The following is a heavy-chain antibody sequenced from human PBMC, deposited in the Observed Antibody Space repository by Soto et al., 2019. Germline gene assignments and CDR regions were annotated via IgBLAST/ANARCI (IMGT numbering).Heavy chain of an antibody. D-gene: IGHD5-18*01. CDR3: ARHRNSYGGGSSAY. J-gene: IGHJ4*02. V-gene: IGHV3-66*04. CDR1: GFTVSSNY. CDR2: IYSGGSA. Sequence: EVQLVESGGGLVQPGGSLRLSCAASGFTVSSNYMSWVRQAPGKGLEWVSVIYSGGSAYYADSVKGRFTISRDNSKHTPNLQMNRPRPEVTAIYNRARHRNSYGGGSSAYWGPGPLVTVSS.